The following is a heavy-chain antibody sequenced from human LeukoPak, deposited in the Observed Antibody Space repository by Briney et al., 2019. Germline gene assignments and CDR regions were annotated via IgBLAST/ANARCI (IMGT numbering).Heavy chain of an antibody. CDR1: GFTFDDYA. Sequence: GGSLRLSCAASGFTFDDYAMHWVRQAPGKGLEWVSGISWNSGSIGYADSVKGRFTISRDNAKNSLYLQMNSLRAEDMALYYCAKDHGYSYGRGFDYGGQGTLVTVSS. CDR3: AKDHGYSYGRGFDY. D-gene: IGHD5-18*01. CDR2: ISWNSGSI. J-gene: IGHJ4*02. V-gene: IGHV3-9*03.